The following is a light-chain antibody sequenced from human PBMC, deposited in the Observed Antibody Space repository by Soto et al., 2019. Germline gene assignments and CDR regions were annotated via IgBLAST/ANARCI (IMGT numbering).Light chain of an antibody. V-gene: IGKV3-15*01. CDR3: QQYNNWPPGT. CDR1: QSVSSN. Sequence: EIVMTQYTATLSVSPGERATLSCRASQSVSSNLAWYQQKRGQAPRLLIHGASTRATGVPSRFGGSGSGTEFTLTISSLQSEDFAVYYCQQYNNWPPGTFGQGTKVDIK. CDR2: GAS. J-gene: IGKJ1*01.